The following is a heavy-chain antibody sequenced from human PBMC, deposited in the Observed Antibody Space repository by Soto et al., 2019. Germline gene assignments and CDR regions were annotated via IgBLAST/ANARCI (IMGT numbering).Heavy chain of an antibody. Sequence: GGSLRLSCAASGFTFSSYAMHWVRQAPGKGLEWVAVISYDGSNKYYADSVKGRFTISRDNSKNTLYLQMNSLRAEDTAVYYCARDPSDFWSGSFIDYWGQGTLVTVSS. J-gene: IGHJ4*02. CDR2: ISYDGSNK. D-gene: IGHD3-3*01. V-gene: IGHV3-30-3*01. CDR3: ARDPSDFWSGSFIDY. CDR1: GFTFSSYA.